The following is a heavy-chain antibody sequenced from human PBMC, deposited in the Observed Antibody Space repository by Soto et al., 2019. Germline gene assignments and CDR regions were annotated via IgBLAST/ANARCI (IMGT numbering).Heavy chain of an antibody. CDR2: ISAYNGNT. Sequence: GASVKVSCKASGYTFTSYGISWVRQAPGQGLELMGWISAYNGNTNYAQKLQGRVTMTTDTSTSTAYMELRSLRSDETAVYYCARDRYSSGYYYYYYGMDVWGRGPTVTVSS. D-gene: IGHD3-22*01. CDR3: ARDRYSSGYYYYYYGMDV. J-gene: IGHJ6*02. V-gene: IGHV1-18*04. CDR1: GYTFTSYG.